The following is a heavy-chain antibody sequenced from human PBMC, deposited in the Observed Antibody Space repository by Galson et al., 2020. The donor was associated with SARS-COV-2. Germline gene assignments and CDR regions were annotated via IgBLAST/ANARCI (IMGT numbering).Heavy chain of an antibody. D-gene: IGHD1-1*01. CDR1: GFTFSSYA. CDR3: ATPRANWKTAFDY. CDR2: ISYDGSNK. J-gene: IGHJ4*02. V-gene: IGHV3-30*04. Sequence: GGSLRLSCAASGFTFSSYAMHWVRQAPGKGLEWVAVISYDGSNKYYADSVKGRFTISRDNSKNTLYLQMNSLRAEDTAVYYCATPRANWKTAFDYWGQGTLVTVSS.